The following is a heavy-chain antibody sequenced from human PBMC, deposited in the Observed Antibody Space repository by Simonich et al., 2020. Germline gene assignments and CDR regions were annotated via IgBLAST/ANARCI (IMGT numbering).Heavy chain of an antibody. Sequence: EVQLVESGGGLVQPGGSLRLSCAASGFTLSSYWMHWVRQAPGKGLVWVSRIKRNGSSTSYADSVKGRFTISRDNAKNTLYLQMNSLRAEDTAVYYCARDYSNYDAFDIWGQGTMVTVSS. CDR1: GFTLSSYW. CDR2: IKRNGSST. D-gene: IGHD4-4*01. J-gene: IGHJ3*02. V-gene: IGHV3-74*01. CDR3: ARDYSNYDAFDI.